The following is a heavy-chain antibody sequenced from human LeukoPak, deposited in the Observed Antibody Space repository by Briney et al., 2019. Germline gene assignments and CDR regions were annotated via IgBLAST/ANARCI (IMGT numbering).Heavy chain of an antibody. D-gene: IGHD4-17*01. V-gene: IGHV3-30-3*01. Sequence: GGSLRLSCAASGFTFSSYAMHWVRQAPGKGLEWVAVISYDGSNKYYADSVKGRFTISRDNSKNTLYLQMNSLGAEDTAVYYCARTLIRTYGDYDYWGQGTLVTDSS. J-gene: IGHJ4*02. CDR3: ARTLIRTYGDYDY. CDR2: ISYDGSNK. CDR1: GFTFSSYA.